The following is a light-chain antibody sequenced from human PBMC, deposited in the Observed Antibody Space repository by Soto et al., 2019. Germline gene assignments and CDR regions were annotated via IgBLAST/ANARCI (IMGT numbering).Light chain of an antibody. CDR2: DAS. CDR3: QHSYYTPPT. CDR1: QSISNY. V-gene: IGKV1-39*01. J-gene: IGKJ4*01. Sequence: DIQMTQSPSSLPASVGDRVTITCRASQSISNYLNWYQQKPGKAPKLLIYDASSLQSGVPSRFSGSGSVTDFTLTIISLQPDAFATYYCQHSYYTPPTFGGGTKVDI.